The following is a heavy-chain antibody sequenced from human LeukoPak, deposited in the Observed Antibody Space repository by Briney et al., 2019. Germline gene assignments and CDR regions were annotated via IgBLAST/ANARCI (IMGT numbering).Heavy chain of an antibody. Sequence: QAGGSLRLSCAASGFTFSSYGMHWVRQAPGKGLEWVAVISYDGSNKYYADSVKGRFTISRDNSKNTLYLQMNSLRAEDTAVYYCARRVCSGGSCYLGYWGQGTLVTVSS. CDR1: GFTFSSYG. CDR2: ISYDGSNK. CDR3: ARRVCSGGSCYLGY. J-gene: IGHJ4*02. D-gene: IGHD2-15*01. V-gene: IGHV3-30*03.